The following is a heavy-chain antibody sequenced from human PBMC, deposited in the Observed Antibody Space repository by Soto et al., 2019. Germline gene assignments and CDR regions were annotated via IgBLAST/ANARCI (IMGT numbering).Heavy chain of an antibody. V-gene: IGHV3-23*01. D-gene: IGHD1-26*01. CDR3: AKLYVGSADY. Sequence: PGGSLRLSCAASGFTFSSYAMSWVRQAPGKGPEWVSAIVSSGATTYYADSVKGRFTISRDNSKNTLYLQMNSLRVEDTAVYYCAKLYVGSADYWGQGALVTVSS. CDR2: IVSSGATT. CDR1: GFTFSSYA. J-gene: IGHJ4*02.